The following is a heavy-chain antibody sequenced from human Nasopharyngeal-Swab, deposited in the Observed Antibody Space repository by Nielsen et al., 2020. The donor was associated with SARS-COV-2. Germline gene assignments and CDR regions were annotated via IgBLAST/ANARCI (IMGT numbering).Heavy chain of an antibody. CDR2: IWYDGSNK. CDR1: GRTFSSYG. J-gene: IGHJ4*02. Sequence: GGSLRLSCAASGRTFSSYGMHWVRQAPGKGLEWVAVIWYDGSNKYYADSVKGRFTISRDNSKNTLYLQMNSLRAEDTAVYYCARDKERAGYSSGWYGLGGQGTLVTVSS. CDR3: ARDKERAGYSSGWYGL. V-gene: IGHV3-33*01. D-gene: IGHD6-19*01.